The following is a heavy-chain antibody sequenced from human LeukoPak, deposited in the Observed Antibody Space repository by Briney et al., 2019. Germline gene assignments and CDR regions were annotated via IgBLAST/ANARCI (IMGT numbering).Heavy chain of an antibody. CDR3: ARLGPYDSSGYYSDYFDY. Sequence: SETLSLTCTVPGGSISSYYWSWIPQPPGKRLEWIGYIYYSGSTNYNPSLKSRVTISVDASKNQFSLKLSSVTAADTAVYYCARLGPYDSSGYYSDYFDYWGQGTLVTVSS. V-gene: IGHV4-59*01. CDR2: IYYSGST. CDR1: GGSISSYY. J-gene: IGHJ4*02. D-gene: IGHD3-22*01.